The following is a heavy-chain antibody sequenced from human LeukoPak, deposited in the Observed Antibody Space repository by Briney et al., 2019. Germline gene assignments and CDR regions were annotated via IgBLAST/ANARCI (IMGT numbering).Heavy chain of an antibody. Sequence: ALVTVSCKASGYTFTSYGISWVRQAPGQGLEWMGWISAYNGNTNYAQKLQGRVTMTTDTSTSTAYMELRSLRPDDTAVYYCARGPITYSSGWYFVYWGQGTLVTVSS. CDR2: ISAYNGNT. D-gene: IGHD6-19*01. CDR3: ARGPITYSSGWYFVY. CDR1: GYTFTSYG. J-gene: IGHJ4*02. V-gene: IGHV1-18*01.